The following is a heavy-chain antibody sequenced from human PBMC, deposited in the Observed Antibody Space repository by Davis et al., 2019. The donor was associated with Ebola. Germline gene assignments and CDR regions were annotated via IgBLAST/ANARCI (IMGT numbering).Heavy chain of an antibody. V-gene: IGHV4-30-2*01. CDR3: ARGNHDFWSGYPTTRLEY. CDR2: ILHIGNT. J-gene: IGHJ4*02. CDR1: GGSISSGAYS. D-gene: IGHD3-3*01. Sequence: MPSETLSLTCTVSGGSISSGAYSWTWIRQPPGKGLEWIGYILHIGNTYYNPSLNNRLTISVDRSKNQFSLKLSSVTAADTAVYFCARGNHDFWSGYPTTRLEYWGPGTLVTVSS.